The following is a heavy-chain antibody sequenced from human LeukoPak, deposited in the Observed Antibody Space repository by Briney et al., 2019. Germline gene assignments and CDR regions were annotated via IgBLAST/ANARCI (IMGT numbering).Heavy chain of an antibody. D-gene: IGHD5/OR15-5a*01. Sequence: SVKVSCKASGGTFSSYAISWVRQAPGQGLEWMGGIIPIFGTANYAQKFQGRVTITTDESTSTAYMELSSLRSEDTAVYYCARDGVYSEDDYYYYMDVWGKGTTVTVSS. CDR2: IIPIFGTA. J-gene: IGHJ6*03. V-gene: IGHV1-69*05. CDR1: GGTFSSYA. CDR3: ARDGVYSEDDYYYYMDV.